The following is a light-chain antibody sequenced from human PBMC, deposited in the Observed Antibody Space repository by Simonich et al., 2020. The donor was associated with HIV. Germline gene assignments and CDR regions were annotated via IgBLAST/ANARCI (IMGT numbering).Light chain of an antibody. V-gene: IGKV3-15*01. J-gene: IGKJ2*01. CDR2: GAS. Sequence: EILMTQSPATLPVSTGEKATLSCRASKSISNNLPWYQQKPGQAPRLLIDGASTRATGIPARFSGSGSGTDFTLTIRSLQAEDVALYYCQQYYDTPYTFGQGTKLEIK. CDR3: QQYYDTPYT. CDR1: KSISNN.